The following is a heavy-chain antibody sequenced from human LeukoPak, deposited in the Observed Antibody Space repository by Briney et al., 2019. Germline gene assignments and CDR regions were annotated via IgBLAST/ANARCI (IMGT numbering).Heavy chain of an antibody. J-gene: IGHJ5*02. CDR2: IYPGDSDT. CDR3: ARSITMVRGVPYNWFDP. D-gene: IGHD3-10*01. V-gene: IGHV5-51*01. CDR1: RYSFTSYW. Sequence: GESLKISGKGSRYSFTSYWIGWVRQMPGKGLEWMGIIYPGDSDTRYSPSFQGQVTISADKSISTAYLQWSSLKASDTAMYYCARSITMVRGVPYNWFDPWGQGTLVTVSS.